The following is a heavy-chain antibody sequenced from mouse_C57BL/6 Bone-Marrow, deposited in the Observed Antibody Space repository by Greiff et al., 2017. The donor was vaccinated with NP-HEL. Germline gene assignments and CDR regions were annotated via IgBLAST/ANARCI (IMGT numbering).Heavy chain of an antibody. CDR2: INPNYGTT. Sequence: VHVKQSGPELVKPGASVKISCKASGYSFTDYNMNWVKQSTGQSLEWIGVINPNYGTTSYNQKFKGKATLTVDQSSSTAYMQLNSLTSEDSAVYYCARGRLRRSWFAYWGQGTLVTVSA. J-gene: IGHJ3*01. CDR1: GYSFTDYN. CDR3: ARGRLRRSWFAY. D-gene: IGHD2-4*01. V-gene: IGHV1-39*01.